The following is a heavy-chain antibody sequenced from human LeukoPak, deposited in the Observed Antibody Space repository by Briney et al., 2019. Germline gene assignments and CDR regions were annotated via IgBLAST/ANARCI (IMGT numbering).Heavy chain of an antibody. CDR2: ISAYNGNT. J-gene: IGHJ5*02. Sequence: ASVKVSCKASGYTFTSYGISWVRQAPGQGLEWMGWISAYNGNTNYAQKLQGRVTMTTDTSTSTAYMELRSLRSDDTAVYYCAKSLRLSLAEFWFDPWGQGTLVTVSS. CDR1: GYTFTSYG. CDR3: AKSLRLSLAEFWFDP. D-gene: IGHD3-10*01. V-gene: IGHV1-18*01.